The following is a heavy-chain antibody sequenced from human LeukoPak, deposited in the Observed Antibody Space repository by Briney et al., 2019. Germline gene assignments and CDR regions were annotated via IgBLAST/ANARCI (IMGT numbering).Heavy chain of an antibody. J-gene: IGHJ4*02. V-gene: IGHV1-8*03. Sequence: ASVKVSCKASGYTFTNYHINWVRQASGQGLEWMTWINPDTGDKGYARKLQDRVTITTDTSISTAYMELSSLSSEDTAVYFCARTTSMTASGCDYWGQGTLVTVSS. CDR3: ARTTSMTASGCDY. D-gene: IGHD2-21*02. CDR1: GYTFTNYH. CDR2: INPDTGDK.